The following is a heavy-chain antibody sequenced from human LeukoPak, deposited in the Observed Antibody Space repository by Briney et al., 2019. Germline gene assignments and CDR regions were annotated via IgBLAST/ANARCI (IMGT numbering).Heavy chain of an antibody. D-gene: IGHD2-15*01. Sequence: GGSLRLSCAASGFTFSNYWMHWVRQAPGKGLVWVSHITNDGSSTSYADSVKGRFTISRDNAKNTLYLQMNSLRTEDTAVYYCACYGIAPPYWGQGTLVTVSS. CDR2: ITNDGSST. J-gene: IGHJ4*02. V-gene: IGHV3-74*01. CDR3: ACYGIAPPY. CDR1: GFTFSNYW.